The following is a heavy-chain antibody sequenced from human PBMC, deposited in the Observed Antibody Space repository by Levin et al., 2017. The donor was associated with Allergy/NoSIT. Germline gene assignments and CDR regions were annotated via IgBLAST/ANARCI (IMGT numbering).Heavy chain of an antibody. J-gene: IGHJ3*02. CDR2: IYAGGNT. V-gene: IGHV3-53*05. Sequence: GESLKISCAASGFTVSSCYMSWVRQAPGKGLEWVSVIYAGGNTYHADSVEGRFAISRDTFENTVYLQMNSRRTQDTAVYYCVRAASPPGGRRYAGRRYAFDIWGQGTMVAVSS. D-gene: IGHD2-15*01. CDR1: GFTVSSCY. CDR3: VRAASPPGGRRYAGRRYAFDI.